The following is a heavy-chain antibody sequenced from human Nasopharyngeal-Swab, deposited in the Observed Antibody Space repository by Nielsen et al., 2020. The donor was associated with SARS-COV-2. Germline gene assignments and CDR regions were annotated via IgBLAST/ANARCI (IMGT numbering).Heavy chain of an antibody. CDR2: IRYDGSNK. D-gene: IGHD3-10*01. Sequence: GGSLRLSCAASGFTFSSYGMHWVRQAPGKGLEWVAFIRYDGSNKYYADSVKGRFTISRDNSKNTLYLQMNSLRAEDTAVYYRAKAMEGVIPYYMDVWGKGTTVTVSS. CDR1: GFTFSSYG. CDR3: AKAMEGVIPYYMDV. J-gene: IGHJ6*03. V-gene: IGHV3-30*02.